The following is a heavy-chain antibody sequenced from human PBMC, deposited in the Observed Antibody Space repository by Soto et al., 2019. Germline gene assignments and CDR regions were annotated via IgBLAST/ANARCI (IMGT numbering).Heavy chain of an antibody. V-gene: IGHV4-31*03. CDR2: IYYSGST. CDR1: GGSISSGGYY. Sequence: LSLTCTVSGGSISSGGYYWSWIRQHPGKGLEWIGYIYYSGSTHYNPSLKSRVTISVDTSKNQFSLKLSSVTAADTAVYYCARFCGGDCYHYYYYYGMDVWGQGTTVTVSS. CDR3: ARFCGGDCYHYYYYYGMDV. D-gene: IGHD2-21*02. J-gene: IGHJ6*02.